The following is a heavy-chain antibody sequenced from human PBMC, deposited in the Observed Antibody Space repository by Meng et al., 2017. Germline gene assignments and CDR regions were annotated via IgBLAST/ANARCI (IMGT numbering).Heavy chain of an antibody. J-gene: IGHJ4*02. CDR1: GFTFRSYA. V-gene: IGHV3-23*01. D-gene: IGHD3-22*01. Sequence: GESLKIPCAASGFTFRSYAMSWVRQAPGKGLEWVSAISGSGGSTYYADSVKGRFTISRDNSKNMLYLQMNSLRAEDTAVYYCAKSLYDSSGYWGRRYYFDYWGQGTLVTVSS. CDR3: AKSLYDSSGYWGRRYYFDY. CDR2: ISGSGGST.